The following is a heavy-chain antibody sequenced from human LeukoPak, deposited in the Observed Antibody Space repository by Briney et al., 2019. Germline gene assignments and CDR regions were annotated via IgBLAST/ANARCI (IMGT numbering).Heavy chain of an antibody. V-gene: IGHV3-33*06. CDR3: AKDSGSYYIDY. D-gene: IGHD1-26*01. CDR2: IWYDGSNK. CDR1: GFTFSSYG. Sequence: GGSLRLSCAASGFTFSSYGMHWVRQAPGEGLEWVAVIWYDGSNKYYADSVKGRFTISRDNSKNTLYLQMNSLRAEDTAVYYCAKDSGSYYIDYWGQGTLVTVSS. J-gene: IGHJ4*02.